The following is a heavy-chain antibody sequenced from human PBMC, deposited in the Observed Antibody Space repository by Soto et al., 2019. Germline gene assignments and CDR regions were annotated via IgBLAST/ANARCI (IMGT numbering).Heavy chain of an antibody. CDR2: IYYSGGT. Sequence: SETLSLTCTVSGGSISSYYWSWIRQPPGKGLEWIGYIYYSGGTNYNPSVKSRVTIAVHTSKNQFSLKLSSVTAADTAVYYCAGFRPDIVVVPAPAPHYYMDVWGKGTTVTVSS. CDR3: AGFRPDIVVVPAPAPHYYMDV. D-gene: IGHD2-2*01. CDR1: GGSISSYY. J-gene: IGHJ6*03. V-gene: IGHV4-59*08.